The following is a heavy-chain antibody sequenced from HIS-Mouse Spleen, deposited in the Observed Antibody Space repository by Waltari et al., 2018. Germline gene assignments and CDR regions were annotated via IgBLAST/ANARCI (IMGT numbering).Heavy chain of an antibody. CDR2: IYYSGST. V-gene: IGHV4-59*08. CDR3: AAPGYSSSWYAFDI. D-gene: IGHD6-13*01. CDR1: GGSISRYY. J-gene: IGHJ3*02. Sequence: QVQLQESGPGLVKPSETLSLTCTVSGGSISRYYWSWILQPPGKGLELIGYIYYSGSTNYNPSLKSRVTISVDTSKNQFSLKLSSVTAADTAVYYCAAPGYSSSWYAFDIWGQGTMVTVSS.